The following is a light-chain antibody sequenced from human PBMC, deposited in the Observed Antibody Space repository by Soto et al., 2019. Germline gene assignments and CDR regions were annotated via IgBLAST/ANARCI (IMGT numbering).Light chain of an antibody. CDR1: SSDVGGYNY. Sequence: QSVLTQPRSVSGSPGQSVAISCTGTSSDVGGYNYVSWYQQHPGKAPQLMIYHVTGRPSGVPDRFSGSKSDNTASLTISGLQAEDEADYYCCSFAGSHTYVFGTGTKVTVL. CDR2: HVT. J-gene: IGLJ1*01. CDR3: CSFAGSHTYV. V-gene: IGLV2-11*01.